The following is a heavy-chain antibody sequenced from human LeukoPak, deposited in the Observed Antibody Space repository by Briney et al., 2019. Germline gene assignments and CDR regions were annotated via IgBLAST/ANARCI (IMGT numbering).Heavy chain of an antibody. V-gene: IGHV3-23*01. D-gene: IGHD3-9*01. CDR2: IPGSGGNT. J-gene: IGHJ4*02. CDR3: AKWEDYDVLTGYYVSDY. CDR1: GFTFCKYA. Sequence: GGCLRLSRAASGFTFCKYAMSCVRHAPGRGLECVSAIPGSGGNTYYADSVKGRFTIPRENSKNTVFLQMNSLRAEDTAVYYCAKWEDYDVLTGYYVSDYWGQGTLVTVSS.